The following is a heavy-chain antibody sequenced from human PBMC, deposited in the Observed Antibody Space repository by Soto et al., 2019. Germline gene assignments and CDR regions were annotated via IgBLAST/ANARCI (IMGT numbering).Heavy chain of an antibody. CDR3: AKGDSSSCYYGMEV. V-gene: IGHV3-9*01. J-gene: IGHJ6*02. D-gene: IGHD6-13*01. Sequence: EVQLVESGGGLVQPGRSLRLSFAASGFTFDDYAMHWVRQAPGKGLEWVSGISWNSGSIGYADPVKGRFTISRDNAKNSLYLQMNSLRAEDTALYYCAKGDSSSCYYGMEVWGQGTTVTAS. CDR2: ISWNSGSI. CDR1: GFTFDDYA.